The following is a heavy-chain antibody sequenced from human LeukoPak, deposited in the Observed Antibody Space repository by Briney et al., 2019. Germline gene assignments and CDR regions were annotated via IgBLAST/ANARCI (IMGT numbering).Heavy chain of an antibody. V-gene: IGHV4-38-2*02. CDR2: IYHSGST. J-gene: IGHJ6*03. Sequence: SETLSLTCTVSGYSISSGYYWGWIRQPPGKGLEWIGSIYHSGSTYYNPSLKSRVTISVDTSKNQFSLKLSSVTAADTAVYYCARGSGYDFWSGTLDYYYYMDVWGKGTTVTVSS. D-gene: IGHD3-3*01. CDR1: GYSISSGYY. CDR3: ARGSGYDFWSGTLDYYYYMDV.